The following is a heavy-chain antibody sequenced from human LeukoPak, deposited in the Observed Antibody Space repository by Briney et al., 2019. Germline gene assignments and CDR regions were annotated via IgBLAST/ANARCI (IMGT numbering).Heavy chain of an antibody. V-gene: IGHV3-7*02. D-gene: IGHD3-10*01. CDR2: INEDGSER. J-gene: IGHJ4*02. CDR3: ARLQLWFSY. CDR1: GFTFGIYW. Sequence: GGSLRLSCAASGFTFGIYWMSWVRQVPGKGLEWVANINEDGSERFYADSVKGRFTISRDNAKNSLSLLMNCLRVEDSAVYYCARLQLWFSYWGQGARVTVSS.